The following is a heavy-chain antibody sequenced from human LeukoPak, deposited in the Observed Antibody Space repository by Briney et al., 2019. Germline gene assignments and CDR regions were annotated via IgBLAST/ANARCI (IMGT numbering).Heavy chain of an antibody. CDR1: GGSFSGYY. Sequence: SETLSLTCAVYGGSFSGYYWSWIRQPPGKGLEWIGEINRSGSTNYNPSLKSRVTISVDTSKNQFSLKLSSVTAADTAVYYCARVLPHGFDPWGQGTLVTVSS. V-gene: IGHV4-34*01. CDR2: INRSGST. CDR3: ARVLPHGFDP. J-gene: IGHJ5*02.